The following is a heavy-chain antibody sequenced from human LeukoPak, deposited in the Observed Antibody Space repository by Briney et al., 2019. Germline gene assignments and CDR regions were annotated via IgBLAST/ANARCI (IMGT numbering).Heavy chain of an antibody. J-gene: IGHJ5*02. D-gene: IGHD1-26*01. CDR3: AKGSEWELRGNWFDP. V-gene: IGHV3-30*18. CDR2: ISYDGSNK. CDR1: GFTFSSYG. Sequence: GGSLRLSCAASGFTFSSYGMHWVRQAPGKGLEWVAVISYDGSNKYYADSVKGRFTISRDNSKNTLYLQMNSLRAEDTAVYYCAKGSEWELRGNWFDPWGQGTLVTVSS.